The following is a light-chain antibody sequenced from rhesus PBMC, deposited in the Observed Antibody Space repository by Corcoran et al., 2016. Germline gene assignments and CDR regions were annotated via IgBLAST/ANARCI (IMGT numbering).Light chain of an antibody. Sequence: DIQMTQSPSSLSASVGDRVTITCRASENVNTHLNWYQQKPGKAPKLLIYKAYTLQRGVPSRFSGSGSGTDYSFTHNSLQPEDVATYYCRQGYYTPLTFGVGTKVELK. V-gene: IGKV1-74*01. CDR1: ENVNTH. CDR2: KAY. CDR3: RQGYYTPLT. J-gene: IGKJ4*01.